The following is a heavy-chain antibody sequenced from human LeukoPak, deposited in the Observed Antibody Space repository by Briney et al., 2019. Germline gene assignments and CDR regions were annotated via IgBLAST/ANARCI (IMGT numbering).Heavy chain of an antibody. V-gene: IGHV3-21*01. J-gene: IGHJ6*03. Sequence: PGGSLRLSCAASGFTFSSYGMNWVRQAPGKGLEWVSSIGTSGSYIYYTDSVKGRFTISRDNAKNSLYLQMNSLRAEDTAVYYCAKEGGVYSTPYYMDVWGKGTTVTVSS. CDR3: AKEGGVYSTPYYMDV. CDR1: GFTFSSYG. CDR2: IGTSGSYI. D-gene: IGHD1-26*01.